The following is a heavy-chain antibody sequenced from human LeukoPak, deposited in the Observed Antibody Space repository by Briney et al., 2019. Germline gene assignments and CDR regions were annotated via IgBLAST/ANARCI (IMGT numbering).Heavy chain of an antibody. Sequence: SETLSLTCTVSGGSISSSSYYWGWIRQPPGKGLEWIGSIYYSGSTYYNPSLKSRVTISVDTSKNQFSLKLSSVTAADTAVYYCARPSLIPSYGDAFDIWGQGTMVTVPS. J-gene: IGHJ3*02. CDR1: GGSISSSSYY. CDR3: ARPSLIPSYGDAFDI. CDR2: IYYSGST. V-gene: IGHV4-39*01. D-gene: IGHD3-16*01.